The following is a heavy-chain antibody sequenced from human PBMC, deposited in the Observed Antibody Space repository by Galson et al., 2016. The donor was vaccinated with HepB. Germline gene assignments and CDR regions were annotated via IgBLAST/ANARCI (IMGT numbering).Heavy chain of an antibody. CDR2: IKTDGTVS. CDR3: ARVLPAADSYYYYGMDV. Sequence: SLRLSCAASGFTFSDHWMDWVRQVPGKGPMWLSHIKTDGTVSTYADSVKGRFTISRDNAKNSLYLQMNSLRAEDTAVYYCARVLPAADSYYYYGMDVWGKGTTVTVSS. V-gene: IGHV3-74*01. CDR1: GFTFSDHW. D-gene: IGHD2-2*01. J-gene: IGHJ6*04.